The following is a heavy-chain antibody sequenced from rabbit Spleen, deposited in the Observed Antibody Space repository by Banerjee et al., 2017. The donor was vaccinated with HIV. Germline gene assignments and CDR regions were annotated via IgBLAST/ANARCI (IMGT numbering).Heavy chain of an antibody. Sequence: QEQLVESGGGLVQPGGSLKLSCKASGFDFSSYGMSWVRQPPGKGPEWIACVAADVSFTSYYATWAKGRFTISKTSSTTVTLQMTSLTAADTATYFCARDTSTSFSSYGMDLWGPGTLVTVS. CDR3: ARDTSTSFSSYGMDL. J-gene: IGHJ6*01. D-gene: IGHD1-1*01. V-gene: IGHV1S45*01. CDR2: VAADVSFTS. CDR1: GFDFSSYG.